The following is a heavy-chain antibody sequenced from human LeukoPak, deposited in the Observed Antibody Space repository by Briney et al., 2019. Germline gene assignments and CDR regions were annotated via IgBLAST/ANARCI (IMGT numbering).Heavy chain of an antibody. Sequence: GGSLRLSCAASGFTFSSYGMHWVRQAPGKGLEWVALIWYDGSNKYYADSVKGRLTISRDNSKNTLYLQMNSLRAGDTAVYYCAREGPRGNSQFDYWGQGTLVTVSS. V-gene: IGHV3-33*01. D-gene: IGHD2/OR15-2a*01. CDR1: GFTFSSYG. CDR3: AREGPRGNSQFDY. J-gene: IGHJ4*02. CDR2: IWYDGSNK.